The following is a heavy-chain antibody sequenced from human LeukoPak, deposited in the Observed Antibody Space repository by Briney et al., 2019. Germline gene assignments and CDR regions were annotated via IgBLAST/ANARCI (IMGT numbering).Heavy chain of an antibody. V-gene: IGHV3-33*01. CDR1: GFTFSSYG. CDR3: ARVVPLLAMGDAFDI. D-gene: IGHD5-18*01. J-gene: IGHJ3*02. CDR2: IWYDGSNK. Sequence: GRSLRLSCAASGFTFSSYGMNWVRQAPGKGLEWVAVIWYDGSNKYYADSVKGRFTISRDNSKNTLYLQMNSLRAEDTAVYYCARVVPLLAMGDAFDIWGQGAMVTVSS.